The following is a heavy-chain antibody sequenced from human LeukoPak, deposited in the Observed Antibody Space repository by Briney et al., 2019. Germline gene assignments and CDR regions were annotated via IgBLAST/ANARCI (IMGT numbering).Heavy chain of an antibody. V-gene: IGHV4-39*01. CDR2: IYYSGST. D-gene: IGHD3-3*01. J-gene: IGHJ6*02. CDR1: VGSISSSSYY. CDR3: ARNGGGTIFGVVSYYYYGMDV. Sequence: SETLSLTCTVSVGSISSSSYYWGWIRQPPGKGLEWLERIYYSGSTYYNTALKSRVTISVDTSKNQFSLKLSSVTAADTAVYYCARNGGGTIFGVVSYYYYGMDVWGQGTTVTVSS.